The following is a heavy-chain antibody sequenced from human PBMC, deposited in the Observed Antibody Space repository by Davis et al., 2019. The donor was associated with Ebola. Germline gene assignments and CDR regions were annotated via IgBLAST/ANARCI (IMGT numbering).Heavy chain of an antibody. CDR2: ISYDGSNK. V-gene: IGHV3-30-3*01. J-gene: IGHJ6*02. CDR3: ARLRRSATDYGMDV. CDR1: GFTFSSYW. D-gene: IGHD5-12*01. Sequence: GESLKTSCAASGFTFSSYWLSRVRQAPGKGLEWVAVISYDGSNKYYADSVKGRFTISRDNSKNTLYPQMNSLRAEDTAVYNCARLRRSATDYGMDVWGQGTTVTVSS.